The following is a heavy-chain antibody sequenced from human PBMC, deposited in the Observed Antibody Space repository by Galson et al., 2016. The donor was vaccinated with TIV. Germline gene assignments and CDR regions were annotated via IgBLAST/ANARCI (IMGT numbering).Heavy chain of an antibody. V-gene: IGHV1-24*01. J-gene: IGHJ4*02. CDR1: GNSLNELV. CDR2: FDPEVAKT. CDR3: ATVAWFPGLSLDN. D-gene: IGHD2/OR15-2a*01. Sequence: SVKVSCKVSGNSLNELVIHWVRQAPGKGLEWMGGFDPEVAKTVYAQKLQDRVTMAADTTTNTAYMELGSLRFEDTAVYYCATVAWFPGLSLDNWGQGTLVIVSS.